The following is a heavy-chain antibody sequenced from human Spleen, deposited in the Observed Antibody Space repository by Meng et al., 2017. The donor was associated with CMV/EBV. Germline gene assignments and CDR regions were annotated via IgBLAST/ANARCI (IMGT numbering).Heavy chain of an antibody. Sequence: GGSLRLSCAASGFTFSSYAMHWVRQAPGKGLEWVAVISYDGSNKYYADSVKGRITISRDNAKKSLYLQLNSLRVEDTAVYYCAKLVGSTNYLDYWGQGTLVTVSS. CDR2: ISYDGSNK. CDR3: AKLVGSTNYLDY. J-gene: IGHJ4*02. CDR1: GFTFSSYA. D-gene: IGHD1-26*01. V-gene: IGHV3-30-3*01.